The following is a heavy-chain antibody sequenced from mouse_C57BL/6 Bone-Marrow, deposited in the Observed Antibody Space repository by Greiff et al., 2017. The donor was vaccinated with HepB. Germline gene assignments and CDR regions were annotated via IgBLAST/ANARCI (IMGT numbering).Heavy chain of an antibody. V-gene: IGHV1-19*01. CDR2: INPYNGGT. CDR1: GYTFTDYY. J-gene: IGHJ2*01. CDR3: ASVRDYDDY. D-gene: IGHD2-4*01. Sequence: EVQLQQSGPVLVKPGASVKMSCKASGYTFTDYYMNWVKQSHGKSLEWIGVINPYNGGTSYNQKFKGKATLTVDKSSSTAYMELNSLTSEDSAVYYCASVRDYDDYWGQGTTLTVSS.